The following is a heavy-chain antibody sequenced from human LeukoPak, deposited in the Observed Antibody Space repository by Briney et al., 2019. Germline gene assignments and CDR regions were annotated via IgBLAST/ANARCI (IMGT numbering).Heavy chain of an antibody. Sequence: SETLSLTCAVYGGSFSTYYWSWIRQPPGKGLEWIGEINHSGSTNYSPSLKSRVTLSVDTSKNQFSLKLNSVTAADTAVYYCAREGEYGDYLNWFDPWGQGTLVTVSS. V-gene: IGHV4-34*01. D-gene: IGHD4-17*01. CDR1: GGSFSTYY. CDR3: AREGEYGDYLNWFDP. CDR2: INHSGST. J-gene: IGHJ5*02.